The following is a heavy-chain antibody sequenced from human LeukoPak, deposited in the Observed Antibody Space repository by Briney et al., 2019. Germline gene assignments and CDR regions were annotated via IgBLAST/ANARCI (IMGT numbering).Heavy chain of an antibody. CDR1: GGTFSRYA. J-gene: IGHJ4*02. CDR2: IIPIFGTA. Sequence: SVKVSCKSSGGTFSRYAISWVRQAPGQGLEWMGGIIPIFGTANYAQKFQGRVTITTDESTSTAYMELGSLRSEDTAGYYCARSSQSGGGYSGYDVFDYWGQGTLVTVSS. V-gene: IGHV1-69*05. D-gene: IGHD5-12*01. CDR3: ARSSQSGGGYSGYDVFDY.